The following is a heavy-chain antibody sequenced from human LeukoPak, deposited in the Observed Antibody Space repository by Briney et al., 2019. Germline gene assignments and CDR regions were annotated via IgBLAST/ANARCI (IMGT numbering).Heavy chain of an antibody. Sequence: GGSLRRSCAASGFTVSSNYMNWVRQAAGKGLEGVSVIYSDGSTYYADSVMGRFTISRDNSKNTLYLQMISLRAEDTAVYYCARGTHCSSTSCYDQFDYWGQGTLVTVSS. V-gene: IGHV3-53*01. D-gene: IGHD2-2*01. CDR1: GFTVSSNY. CDR3: ARGTHCSSTSCYDQFDY. J-gene: IGHJ4*02. CDR2: IYSDGST.